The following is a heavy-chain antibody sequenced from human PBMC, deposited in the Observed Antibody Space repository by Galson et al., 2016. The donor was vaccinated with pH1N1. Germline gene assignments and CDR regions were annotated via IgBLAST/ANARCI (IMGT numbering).Heavy chain of an antibody. CDR3: ARQPNTMTTIDF. J-gene: IGHJ4*02. V-gene: IGHV5-51*01. Sequence: QSGAEVKKPGESLKISCEASGYSFTSYWIGWVRQMPGKGLEWMGIIFPGDSDTRYSPSFQGQVTISADKSINTAYLRWTSLKASDTAMYFCARQPNTMTTIDFWGQGTLVTVSS. CDR2: IFPGDSDT. CDR1: GYSFTSYW. D-gene: IGHD3-3*01.